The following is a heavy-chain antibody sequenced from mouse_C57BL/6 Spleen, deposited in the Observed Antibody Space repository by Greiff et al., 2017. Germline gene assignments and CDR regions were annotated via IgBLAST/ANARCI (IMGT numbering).Heavy chain of an antibody. V-gene: IGHV1-54*01. CDR2: INPGSGGT. Sequence: LHQSGAELVRPGTSVKVSCKASGYAFTNYLIEWVKQRPGQGLEWIGVINPGSGGTNYNEKFKGKATLTADKSSSTAYMQLSSLTSDDSAVYFCARSHYYGSNWYFDVWGTGTTVTVSS. J-gene: IGHJ1*03. D-gene: IGHD1-1*01. CDR1: GYAFTNYL. CDR3: ARSHYYGSNWYFDV.